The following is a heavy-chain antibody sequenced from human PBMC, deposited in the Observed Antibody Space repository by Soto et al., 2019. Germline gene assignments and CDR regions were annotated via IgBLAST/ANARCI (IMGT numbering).Heavy chain of an antibody. CDR1: GGSISSYY. CDR2: IYYSGST. V-gene: IGHV4-59*08. D-gene: IGHD1-26*01. CDR3: ARRWGAAVDY. Sequence: QVQLQESGPGLVKPSETLSLTCTVSGGSISSYYWSWIRQPPGKGLEWIGYIYYSGSTNYNPSLKSRGTITVDTSKTQFSLKLSSVTAADTAVYYCARRWGAAVDYWGQGTLVTVSS. J-gene: IGHJ4*02.